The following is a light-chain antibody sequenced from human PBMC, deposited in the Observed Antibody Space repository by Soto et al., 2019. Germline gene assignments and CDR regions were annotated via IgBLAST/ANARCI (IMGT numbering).Light chain of an antibody. V-gene: IGKV3-15*01. CDR3: QPYDKCPHT. Sequence: EMVMTQSPATLSVSPGERATLSCRASQNLSRNLAWYQQQPGQAPRLLIYGASTRATGIPARFSGSGSGTYFTLTISSLQSEDFAVYYCQPYDKCPHTFGQGTKLEIK. J-gene: IGKJ2*01. CDR1: QNLSRN. CDR2: GAS.